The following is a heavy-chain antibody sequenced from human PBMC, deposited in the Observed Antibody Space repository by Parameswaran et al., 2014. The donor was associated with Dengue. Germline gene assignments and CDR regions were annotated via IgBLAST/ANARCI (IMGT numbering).Heavy chain of an antibody. CDR3: ARDYRLTYYYGSGSYYNEVREYWYFDL. J-gene: IGHJ2*01. CDR2: IYYSGST. D-gene: IGHD3-10*01. Sequence: VRQAPGKGLEWIGYIYYSGSTNYNPSLKSRVTISVDTSKNQFSLKLSSVTAADTAVYYCARDYRLTYYYGSGSYYNEVREYWYFDLWGRGTLVTVSS. V-gene: IGHV4-59*01.